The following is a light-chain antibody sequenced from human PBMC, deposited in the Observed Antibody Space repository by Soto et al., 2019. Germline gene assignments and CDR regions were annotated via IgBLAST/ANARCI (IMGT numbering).Light chain of an antibody. Sequence: SYELTQPPSVSVAPGQTARITCGGNKIGSKSVHWYHQKPGQAPALVVYDDSDRPSGIPERFSGSNSWNTATLTISRVEAGDEEDFSCQVWDDSSDSWVFGGGTKLTVL. CDR1: KIGSKS. CDR3: QVWDDSSDSWV. V-gene: IGLV3-21*02. CDR2: DDS. J-gene: IGLJ3*02.